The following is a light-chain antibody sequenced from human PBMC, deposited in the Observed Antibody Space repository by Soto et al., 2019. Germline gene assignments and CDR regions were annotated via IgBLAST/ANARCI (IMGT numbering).Light chain of an antibody. Sequence: DIVMTQSPDSLAVSLGERATINCKSSQSILHSPNNKDALTLYQQKPGQPPKLLINWASTRESGVPDRFSGDGSGTDFTLTISSLQAEDVAVYYCQQFYTTPTFGQGTRVEIK. J-gene: IGKJ1*01. CDR3: QQFYTTPT. CDR2: WAS. CDR1: QSILHSPNNKDA. V-gene: IGKV4-1*01.